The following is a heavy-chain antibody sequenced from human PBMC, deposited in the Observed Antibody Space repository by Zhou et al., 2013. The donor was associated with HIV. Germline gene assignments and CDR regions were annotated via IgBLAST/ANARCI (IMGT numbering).Heavy chain of an antibody. Sequence: QVQLVQSGAEVKKPGASVKVSCKVSGYSISELSIHWVRQAPGQALEWMGWISPYNGVTKYAQNFQGRVTMTWDTSISTAYMDLTRLTSDDTAMYYCARAVVGASAFDYWGQGTLVTVSS. J-gene: IGHJ4*02. CDR1: GYSISELS. D-gene: IGHD1-26*01. V-gene: IGHV1-2*02. CDR2: ISPYNGVT. CDR3: ARAVVGASAFDY.